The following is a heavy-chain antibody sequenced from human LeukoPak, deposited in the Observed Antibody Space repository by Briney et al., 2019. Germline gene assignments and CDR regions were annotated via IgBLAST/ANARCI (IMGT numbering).Heavy chain of an antibody. CDR3: ARSDPKLLWFGELPHWFDP. CDR1: GYSFTSYW. Sequence: GESLKISCKGSGYSFTSYWIGWVRQMPGKGLEWMGIIYPVDSDTRYSPSFQGQVTISADKSISTAYLQWSSLKASDTAMYYCARSDPKLLWFGELPHWFDPWGQGTLVTVSS. CDR2: IYPVDSDT. V-gene: IGHV5-51*01. D-gene: IGHD3-10*01. J-gene: IGHJ5*02.